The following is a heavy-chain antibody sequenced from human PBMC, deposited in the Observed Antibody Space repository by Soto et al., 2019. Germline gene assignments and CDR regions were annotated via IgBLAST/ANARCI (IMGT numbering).Heavy chain of an antibody. CDR1: GGSISSGGYY. Sequence: QVQLQESGPGLVKPSQTLSLTCTVSGGSISSGGYYWSWIRQHPGKGLEWIGYIYYSGSTYYNPSLKSRVPISVDTSKNQFSLKLSSVTAADTAVYYCARDRYSGYDWGRSYYGMDVWGQGTTVTVSS. CDR2: IYYSGST. J-gene: IGHJ6*02. V-gene: IGHV4-31*03. D-gene: IGHD5-12*01. CDR3: ARDRYSGYDWGRSYYGMDV.